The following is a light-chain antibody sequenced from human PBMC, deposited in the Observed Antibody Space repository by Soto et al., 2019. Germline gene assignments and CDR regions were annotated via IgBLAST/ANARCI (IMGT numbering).Light chain of an antibody. CDR2: EVS. CDR3: ASHTTSDTRV. V-gene: IGLV2-14*01. J-gene: IGLJ1*01. Sequence: QSALTQPASVSGSPGQSIAISCTGTSGDVGAYDYVSWYQHHPDKAPKLMMYEVSNRPSGVSDRFSGSKSVYTATLTISGLQAEDEADYYCASHTTSDTRVFGTGTKVTVL. CDR1: SGDVGAYDY.